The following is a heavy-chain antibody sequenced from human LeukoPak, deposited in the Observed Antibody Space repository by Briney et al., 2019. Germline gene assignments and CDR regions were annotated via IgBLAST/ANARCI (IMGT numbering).Heavy chain of an antibody. D-gene: IGHD6-13*01. J-gene: IGHJ6*03. CDR2: ISGSGGSS. CDR3: AKGRGSSWFTSSYSMDV. CDR1: GFTFSFSA. Sequence: GGSLRLSCAASGFTFSFSAMTWVRQPPGKGLEWVSPISGSGGSSYYADSVKGRFIISRDNSKNTLYLQMNSLRAEDTAVYYCAKGRGSSWFTSSYSMDVWGKGTTVTVSS. V-gene: IGHV3-23*01.